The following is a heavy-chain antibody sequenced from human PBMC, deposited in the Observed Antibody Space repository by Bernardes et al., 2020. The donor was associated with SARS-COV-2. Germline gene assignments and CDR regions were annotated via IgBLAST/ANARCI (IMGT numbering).Heavy chain of an antibody. V-gene: IGHV3-7*05. CDR2: IKQDGSEK. Sequence: GSLRLSCAASGFTFSSYWMSWVRQAPGKGLEWVANIKQDGSEKYYVDSVKGRFTISRDNAKNSLYLQMNSLRAEDTAVYYCARESSVLGYCSSTSCPKGGDYYYYYMDVWGKGTTVTVSS. D-gene: IGHD2-2*01. J-gene: IGHJ6*03. CDR1: GFTFSSYW. CDR3: ARESSVLGYCSSTSCPKGGDYYYYYMDV.